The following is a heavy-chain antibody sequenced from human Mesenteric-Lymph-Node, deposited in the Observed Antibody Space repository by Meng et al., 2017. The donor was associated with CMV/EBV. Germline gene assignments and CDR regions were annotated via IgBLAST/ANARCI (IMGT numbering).Heavy chain of an antibody. D-gene: IGHD5-24*01. CDR3: ARCPNAYNYYFDY. CDR2: IIPIFGTT. V-gene: IGHV1-69*05. Sequence: KASGGTFRSYVINWVRQAPGQGLEWMGGIIPIFGTTNYAQKFQGRVTITTDDATSTVHMELSSLISEDTAVYYCARCPNAYNYYFDYWGQGTLVTVSS. CDR1: GGTFRSYV. J-gene: IGHJ4*02.